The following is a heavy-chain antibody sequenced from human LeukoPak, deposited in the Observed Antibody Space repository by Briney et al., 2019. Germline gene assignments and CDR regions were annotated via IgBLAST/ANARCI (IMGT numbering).Heavy chain of an antibody. CDR3: ASGASSFDY. CDR2: IYSGGST. V-gene: IGHV3-53*04. J-gene: IGHJ4*02. CDR1: GFTVGSSY. Sequence: GGSLRLSCAASGFTVGSSYLSWVRQAPGKGLEWVSVIYSGGSTYYPDSVKGRFTISRHNSKNTLYLQMNSLRAEDTAVYYCASGASSFDYWGQGTLVTVSS. D-gene: IGHD2-15*01.